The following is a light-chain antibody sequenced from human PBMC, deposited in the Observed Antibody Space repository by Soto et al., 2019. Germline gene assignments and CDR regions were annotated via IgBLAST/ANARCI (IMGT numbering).Light chain of an antibody. CDR2: KAS. CDR1: QSISTW. Sequence: DIQMTQSPSTLSASVGDRVTITCRASQSISTWLAWYQQEPGKAPKLLIHKASSLQSGVPSRFSGSGSGTDFTLTISSLHPDDFATYYCQQYANWPLTFGGGTKVDIK. CDR3: QQYANWPLT. V-gene: IGKV1-5*03. J-gene: IGKJ4*01.